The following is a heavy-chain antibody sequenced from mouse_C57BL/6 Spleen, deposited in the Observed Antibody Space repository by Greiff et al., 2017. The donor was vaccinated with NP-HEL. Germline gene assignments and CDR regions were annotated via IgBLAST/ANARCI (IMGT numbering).Heavy chain of an antibody. V-gene: IGHV1-64*01. Sequence: QVQLQQPGAELVKPGASVTLSCKASGYTFTSYWMHWVKQRPGQGLEWIGMIHPNSGSNNYNAKFKSKATLTVDKSSSTAYMQLSSLTTEDSAVYYCARERNNPAWFAYWGKGTLVTVSA. CDR3: ARERNNPAWFAY. CDR2: IHPNSGSN. CDR1: GYTFTSYW. J-gene: IGHJ3*01.